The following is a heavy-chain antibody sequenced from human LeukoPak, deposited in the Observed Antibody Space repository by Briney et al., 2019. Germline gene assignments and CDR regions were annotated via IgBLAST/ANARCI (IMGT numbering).Heavy chain of an antibody. CDR1: GGSISSGGYY. Sequence: PSGTLSLTCTVSGGSISSGGYYWSWIRQHPGKGLEWIGYIYYSGSAYYNPSLKSRVTISADTSENQFSLKLSSVTAADTAVYYCARVNYGSATKEDYWGQGTLVTVSS. D-gene: IGHD3-10*01. J-gene: IGHJ4*02. CDR3: ARVNYGSATKEDY. CDR2: IYYSGSA. V-gene: IGHV4-31*03.